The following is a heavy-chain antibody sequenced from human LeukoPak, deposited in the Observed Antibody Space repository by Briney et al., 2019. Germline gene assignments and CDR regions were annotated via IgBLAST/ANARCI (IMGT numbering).Heavy chain of an antibody. J-gene: IGHJ3*02. CDR3: ARGLSPYYYDSSVKDDAFDI. D-gene: IGHD3-22*01. CDR2: MNPHSGNT. V-gene: IGHV1-8*01. Sequence: ASVKVSCKASGYTLTSYDINWVRQATGQGLEWMGWMNPHSGNTGYEQKFQGRVTVTRNTSISTAYMELSSLRSEDTAVYYCARGLSPYYYDSSVKDDAFDIWGQGTMVTVSS. CDR1: GYTLTSYD.